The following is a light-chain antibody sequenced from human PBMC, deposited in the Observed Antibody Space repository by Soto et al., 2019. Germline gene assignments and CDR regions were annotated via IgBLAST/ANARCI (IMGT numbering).Light chain of an antibody. Sequence: VMTQSPATLSVSPGERATLSCRASHSVSSNLAWYQQKPGQAPRLLIYGASTRATGIPARFSGSGSGTEFTLTISSLQSEDSAVYYCQQYHNWYSFGQGSKLEIK. V-gene: IGKV3-15*01. CDR2: GAS. CDR1: HSVSSN. CDR3: QQYHNWYS. J-gene: IGKJ2*03.